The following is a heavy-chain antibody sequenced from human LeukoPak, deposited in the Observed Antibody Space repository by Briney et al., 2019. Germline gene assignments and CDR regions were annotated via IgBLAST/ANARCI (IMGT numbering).Heavy chain of an antibody. CDR1: GYTFTSYD. D-gene: IGHD1-26*01. Sequence: GASVKVSCKASGYTFTSYDINWVRQATGQGLEWMGWMNPNSGNTGYAQKFQGRVTITRNTSISTAYMELSSLRSEDTAVYYCARPNDPSGSYSFDYWGQGTLVTVSS. CDR2: MNPNSGNT. V-gene: IGHV1-8*01. CDR3: ARPNDPSGSYSFDY. J-gene: IGHJ4*02.